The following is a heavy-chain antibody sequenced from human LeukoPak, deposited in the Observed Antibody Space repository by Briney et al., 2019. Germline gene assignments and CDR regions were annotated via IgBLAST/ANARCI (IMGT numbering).Heavy chain of an antibody. V-gene: IGHV1-2*02. CDR2: INPNSGGT. CDR3: ARDPTEISRSYYYDSSSLGAFDI. CDR1: GYTFTGYY. Sequence: ASVKVSCKPSGYTFTGYYIHWVRQAPGQGLEWMGWINPNSGGTSCAQKVQGRVTMTRDTSISTVYMELSRLRSDDTAVYYCARDPTEISRSYYYDSSSLGAFDIWGQGTMVTVSS. J-gene: IGHJ3*02. D-gene: IGHD3-22*01.